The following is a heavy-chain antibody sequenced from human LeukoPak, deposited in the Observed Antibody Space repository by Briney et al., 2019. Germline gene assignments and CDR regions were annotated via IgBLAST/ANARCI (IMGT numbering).Heavy chain of an antibody. J-gene: IGHJ4*02. Sequence: GGSLRLSCEASGFIFNGYTMNWVRQASGKGLEWVGRIRSKANSYATAYAASVKGRFTISRDDSKNTAYLQMNSLKTEDTAVYYCYVLALLGSTILHDWGQGTLVTVSS. CDR2: IRSKANSYAT. CDR1: GFIFNGYT. V-gene: IGHV3-73*01. CDR3: YVLALLGSTILHD. D-gene: IGHD1-26*01.